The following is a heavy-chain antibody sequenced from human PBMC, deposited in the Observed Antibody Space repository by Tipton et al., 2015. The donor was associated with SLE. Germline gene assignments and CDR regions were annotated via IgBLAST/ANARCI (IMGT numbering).Heavy chain of an antibody. J-gene: IGHJ6*03. Sequence: LSLTCTVSGGSISSSSYYWGWIRQPPGKGLEWIGSIYYSGSTYYNPSLKSRVTISVDTSKNQFSLHLTSVIAADTAIYYCARVGYLGSGKTWDMDVWGKGITVTVSS. CDR2: IYYSGST. V-gene: IGHV4-39*07. D-gene: IGHD3-10*01. CDR1: GGSISSSSYY. CDR3: ARVGYLGSGKTWDMDV.